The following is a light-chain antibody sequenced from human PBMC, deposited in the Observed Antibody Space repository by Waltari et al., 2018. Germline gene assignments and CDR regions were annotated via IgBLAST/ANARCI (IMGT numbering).Light chain of an antibody. J-gene: IGLJ3*02. CDR3: CAYAGSGTWV. Sequence: QSALTQPASVSGSPGQSITIPCTGTSSDVWSYNYVSWYQQHPGKAPEGMSYEGSKPPAGVSSRFAASKSGNTASLTIAGLQAEDEADYYCCAYAGSGTWVFGGGTKLSVL. CDR2: EGS. CDR1: SSDVWSYNY. V-gene: IGLV2-23*01.